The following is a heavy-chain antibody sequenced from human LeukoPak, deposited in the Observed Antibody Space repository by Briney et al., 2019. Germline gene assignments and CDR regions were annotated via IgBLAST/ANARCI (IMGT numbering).Heavy chain of an antibody. V-gene: IGHV3-48*01. D-gene: IGHD5-24*01. CDR1: GFTFSSYY. Sequence: GGSLRLSCAASGFTFSSYYMSWVRQAPGKGLEWVSYISGSSTTIYYSDSVKGRFTISRDNSKNTLYLQMNSLRAEDTAVYYCARVRLATIYYFDYWGQGTLVTVSS. J-gene: IGHJ4*02. CDR2: ISGSSTTI. CDR3: ARVRLATIYYFDY.